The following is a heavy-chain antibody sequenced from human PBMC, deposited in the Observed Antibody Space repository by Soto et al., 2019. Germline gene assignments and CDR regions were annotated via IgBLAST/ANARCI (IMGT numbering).Heavy chain of an antibody. CDR1: GGSISSYY. D-gene: IGHD2-21*01. V-gene: IGHV4-59*01. Sequence: SETLSLTCTVSGGSISSYYWSWIRQPPGKGLEWIGYIYYSGTTNYNPSLKSRVTISVDTSKNQFSLKLSSVTAADTAVYYCESTHIVVVTDAFDTWGQGTTVTVSS. CDR2: IYYSGTT. CDR3: ESTHIVVVTDAFDT. J-gene: IGHJ3*02.